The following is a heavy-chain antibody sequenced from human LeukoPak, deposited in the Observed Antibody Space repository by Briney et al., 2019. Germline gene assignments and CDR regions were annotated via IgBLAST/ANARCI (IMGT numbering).Heavy chain of an antibody. CDR3: VLCPPFDP. Sequence: ASVKVSCKASGYTFTNYYIRWVRQAPGQGLEWVGTINPSGGNTNYAQKLQGRVTMTTDTSTSTAYMELRSLRSDDTAVYYCVLCPPFDPWGQGTLVTVSS. J-gene: IGHJ5*02. CDR1: GYTFTNYY. V-gene: IGHV1-46*01. CDR2: INPSGGNT.